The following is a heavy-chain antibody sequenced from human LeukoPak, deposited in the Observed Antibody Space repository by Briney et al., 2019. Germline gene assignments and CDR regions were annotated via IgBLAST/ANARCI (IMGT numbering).Heavy chain of an antibody. CDR2: IYYSGST. CDR1: GYSISSGYY. Sequence: SETLSLTCTVSGYSISSGYYWGWIRQPPGKGLEWIGYIYYSGSTNYNPSLKSRVTISVDTSKNQFSLKLSSVTAADTAVYYCARSKAGLRIDYWGQGTLVTVSS. CDR3: ARSKAGLRIDY. V-gene: IGHV4-61*01. J-gene: IGHJ4*02. D-gene: IGHD4-17*01.